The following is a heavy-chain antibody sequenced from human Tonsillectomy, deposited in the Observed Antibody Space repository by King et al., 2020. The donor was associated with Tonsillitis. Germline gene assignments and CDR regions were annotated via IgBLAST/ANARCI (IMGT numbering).Heavy chain of an antibody. Sequence: QLVQSGAEVKRPGSSVKVSCKASGGTLSSYGFSWVRQAPGQGLECMGGIIPILGARRYAQKFQGRLTITADVSTGPVYMDLSRLRSEAPAVSYCAGMGNHDWGEYSYLDSGGTGTTATVSS. V-gene: IGHV1-69*01. CDR2: IIPILGAR. D-gene: IGHD7-27*01. CDR1: GGTLSSYG. J-gene: IGHJ6*03. CDR3: AGMGNHDWGEYSYLDS.